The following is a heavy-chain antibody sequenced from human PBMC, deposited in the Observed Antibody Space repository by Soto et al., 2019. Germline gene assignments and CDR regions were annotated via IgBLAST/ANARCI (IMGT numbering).Heavy chain of an antibody. CDR1: GYTFTGYY. CDR3: ARGLAADDDDFDI. J-gene: IGHJ3*02. D-gene: IGHD6-13*01. CDR2: INPNSGGT. Sequence: ASVKVSCKASGYTFTGYYMHWERQAPGQGLEWMGWINPNSGGTNYAQKFQGRVTMTRDTSISTAYMELSRLRSDDTPVYYCARGLAADDDDFDIWGQGTMVTVSS. V-gene: IGHV1-2*02.